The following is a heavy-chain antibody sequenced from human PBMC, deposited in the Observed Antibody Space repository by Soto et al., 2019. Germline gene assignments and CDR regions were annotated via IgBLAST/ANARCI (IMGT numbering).Heavy chain of an antibody. J-gene: IGHJ4*02. CDR1: GGSISTSNW. CDR3: ARARATIAAAAIFDC. D-gene: IGHD6-13*01. CDR2: VYRTGST. V-gene: IGHV4-4*02. Sequence: SETLSLTCAVSGGSISTSNWWSWVRQPPGKGLEWIGEVYRTGSTNYNPSLESRLTISVDKSKNQFSLKLTSVTAADTAAYSCARARATIAAAAIFDCWGQGTLVTVSS.